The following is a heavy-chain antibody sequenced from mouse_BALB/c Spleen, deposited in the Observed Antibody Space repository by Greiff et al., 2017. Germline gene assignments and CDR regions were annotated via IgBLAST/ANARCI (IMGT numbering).Heavy chain of an antibody. CDR3: ASLYYGSRNGYFDV. V-gene: IGHV3-8*02. D-gene: IGHD1-1*01. Sequence: EVKLVESGPSLVKPSQTLSLTCSVTGDSITSGYWNWIRKFPGNKLEYMGYISYSGSTYYNPSLKSRISITRDTSKNQYYLQLNSVTTEDTATYYCASLYYGSRNGYFDVWGAGTTVTVSS. CDR1: GDSITSGY. J-gene: IGHJ1*01. CDR2: ISYSGST.